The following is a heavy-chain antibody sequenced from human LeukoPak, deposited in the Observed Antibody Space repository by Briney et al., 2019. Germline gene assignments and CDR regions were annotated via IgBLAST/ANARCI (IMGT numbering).Heavy chain of an antibody. CDR3: ARVGNWVEFDY. D-gene: IGHD7-27*01. CDR2: IYYSGST. CDR1: GYSISSSNW. J-gene: IGHJ4*02. V-gene: IGHV4-28*03. Sequence: SETLSLTCAVSGYSISSSNWWGWIRQPPGKGLEWIGYIYYSGSTYYNPSLKSRVTMSVDTSKNQFSLKLSSVTAADTAVYYCARVGNWVEFDYWGQGTLVTVSS.